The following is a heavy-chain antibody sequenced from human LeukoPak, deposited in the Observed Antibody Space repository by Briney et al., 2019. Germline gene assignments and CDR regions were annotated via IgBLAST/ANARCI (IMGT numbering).Heavy chain of an antibody. CDR2: IYADGNT. CDR3: ARDSYGDANFDS. CDR1: GFTFSTYW. Sequence: GGSLRLSCEASGFTFSTYWMGWVRQAPGRGLEWVSFIYADGNTYYADSVKGRFTISRDISKNAVYLQMNSLRAEDTAVYYCARDSYGDANFDSWGQGTLVTVSS. D-gene: IGHD4-17*01. J-gene: IGHJ4*02. V-gene: IGHV3-53*01.